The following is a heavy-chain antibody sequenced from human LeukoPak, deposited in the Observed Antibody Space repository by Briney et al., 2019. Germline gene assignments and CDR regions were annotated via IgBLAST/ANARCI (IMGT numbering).Heavy chain of an antibody. CDR2: ISYDGSNK. CDR3: ARGWWLRHPEYYFDY. V-gene: IGHV3-30-3*01. D-gene: IGHD5-12*01. Sequence: PGGSLRLSCAASGFTFSSYAMHWVRQAPGKGLEWVAVISYDGSNKYYADSVKGRFTISRDNSKNTLYLQMNSLRAEDTAVYYCARGWWLRHPEYYFDYWGQGTLVTVSS. CDR1: GFTFSSYA. J-gene: IGHJ4*02.